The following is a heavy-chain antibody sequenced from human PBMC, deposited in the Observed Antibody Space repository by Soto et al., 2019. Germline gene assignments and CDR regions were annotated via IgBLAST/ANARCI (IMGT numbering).Heavy chain of an antibody. D-gene: IGHD3-22*01. CDR2: IYYGGTT. Sequence: SETLSLTCRLSGGSFSPNYWGWFRQSPGKGLEWVGYIYYGGTTSYNPSLKSRVTVSVDTSKSQFSLNLRSVTAADTAVYYCARAKDSSGYYLYYFDYWGQGTLVTVSS. J-gene: IGHJ4*02. CDR3: ARAKDSSGYYLYYFDY. V-gene: IGHV4-59*08. CDR1: GGSFSPNY.